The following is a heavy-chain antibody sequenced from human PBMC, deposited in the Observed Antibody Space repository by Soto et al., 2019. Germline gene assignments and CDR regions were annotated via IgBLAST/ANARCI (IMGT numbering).Heavy chain of an antibody. CDR2: ISGSGGST. J-gene: IGHJ6*02. CDR1: GFTFSSYA. Sequence: GGSLRLSCAASGFTFSSYAMSWVRQAPGKGLEWVSAISGSGGSTYYADSVKGRFTISRDNSKNTLYLQMNSLRAEDTAVYYCAKDRSVPAAIQEYDYYYGMDVWGQGTTVTVSS. CDR3: AKDRSVPAAIQEYDYYYGMDV. V-gene: IGHV3-23*01. D-gene: IGHD2-2*02.